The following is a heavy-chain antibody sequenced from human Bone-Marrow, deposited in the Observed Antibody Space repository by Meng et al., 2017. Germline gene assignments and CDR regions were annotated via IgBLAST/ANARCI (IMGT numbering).Heavy chain of an antibody. J-gene: IGHJ4*01. CDR1: GFSFSSYL. V-gene: IGHV3-30*07. CDR3: QWLSTHPPDQ. D-gene: IGHD3-22*01. CDR2: ISNDGSNT. Sequence: GQVVGAVGGVVQPGRSLRLSCAAPGFSFSSYLMHWVRQAPGKGLEWLAAISNDGSNTDYADSVKGRFTISRDNSKDTVFLQMNSLKTEDTGVYYCQWLSTHPPDQWGQGTLVTVSS.